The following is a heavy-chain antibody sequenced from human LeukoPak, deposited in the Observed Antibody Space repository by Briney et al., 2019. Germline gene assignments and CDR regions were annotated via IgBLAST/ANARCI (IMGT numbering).Heavy chain of an antibody. Sequence: GGSLRLSCAASGFTFSNAWMSWVRQAPGKGLEWVGRIKSKTDGGTTDYAAPVKGRFTISRDDSKNTLYLQMNSLKTEDTAVYYCTGAGYSSSWYFVDYWGQGTLVTVSS. J-gene: IGHJ4*02. CDR1: GFTFSNAW. D-gene: IGHD6-13*01. V-gene: IGHV3-15*01. CDR3: TGAGYSSSWYFVDY. CDR2: IKSKTDGGTT.